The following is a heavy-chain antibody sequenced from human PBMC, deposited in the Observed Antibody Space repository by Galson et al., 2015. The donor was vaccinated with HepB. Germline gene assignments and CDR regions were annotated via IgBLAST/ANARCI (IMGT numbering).Heavy chain of an antibody. Sequence: SLRLSCAASGFTFSSYGLHWVRQAPGKGLEWVAVISYDGSNKYYADSVKGRFTISRDNSKNTLYLQMNSLRAEDTAVYYCAKDWAAMRWYYFDYWGQGTLVTVSS. V-gene: IGHV3-30*18. D-gene: IGHD5-18*01. CDR2: ISYDGSNK. J-gene: IGHJ4*02. CDR1: GFTFSSYG. CDR3: AKDWAAMRWYYFDY.